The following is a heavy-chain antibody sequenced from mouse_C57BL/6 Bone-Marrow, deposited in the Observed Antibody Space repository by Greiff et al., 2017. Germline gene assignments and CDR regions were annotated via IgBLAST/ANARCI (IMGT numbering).Heavy chain of an antibody. V-gene: IGHV1-66*01. Sequence: QVQLKESGPELVKPGASVKISCKASGYSFTSYYIHWVKQRPGQGLEWIGWIYPGSGNTKYNEKFKGKATLTADTSSSTAYMQLSSLTSEDSAVYYCARWGYGSSYDAMDYWGQGTSVTVSS. CDR3: ARWGYGSSYDAMDY. CDR2: IYPGSGNT. J-gene: IGHJ4*01. D-gene: IGHD1-1*01. CDR1: GYSFTSYY.